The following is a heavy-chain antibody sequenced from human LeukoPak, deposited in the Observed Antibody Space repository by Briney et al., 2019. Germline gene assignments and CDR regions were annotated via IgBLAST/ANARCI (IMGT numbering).Heavy chain of an antibody. Sequence: PGGSLRLSCAASGFTFSSYWMSWVRQIPGKGLEWVANIKRDGSEKYYADSVKGRFTISRDNAKNSLYLQMNSLRAEDTAVYYCARQDYERGGRAFDIWGQGTMVTVSS. D-gene: IGHD2-15*01. CDR2: IKRDGSEK. CDR1: GFTFSSYW. J-gene: IGHJ3*02. CDR3: ARQDYERGGRAFDI. V-gene: IGHV3-7*04.